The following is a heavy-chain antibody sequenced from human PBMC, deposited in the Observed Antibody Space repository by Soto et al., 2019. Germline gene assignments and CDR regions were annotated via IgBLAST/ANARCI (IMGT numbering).Heavy chain of an antibody. CDR1: GGSISSGDYY. V-gene: IGHV4-30-4*01. J-gene: IGHJ5*02. Sequence: SETLSLTCTVSGGSISSGDYYWSWIRQPPGKGLEWIGYIYYSGSTYYNPSLKSGLTISVDTSKNQFSLKLSSVTAADTAVYYCASSVFSVSYQLHRFDPWGQGTLVTVSS. D-gene: IGHD2-2*01. CDR3: ASSVFSVSYQLHRFDP. CDR2: IYYSGST.